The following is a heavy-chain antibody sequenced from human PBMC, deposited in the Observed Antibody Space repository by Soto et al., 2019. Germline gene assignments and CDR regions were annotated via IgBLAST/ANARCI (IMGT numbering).Heavy chain of an antibody. CDR2: ISYDGSNK. V-gene: IGHV3-30*18. CDR3: ANPKGWGWEYFDY. CDR1: GFTFSSYG. D-gene: IGHD7-27*01. J-gene: IGHJ4*02. Sequence: QVQLVESGGGVVQPGRSLRLSCAASGFTFSSYGMHWVRQAPGKGLEWVAVISYDGSNKYYADSVKGRFTISRDNSKNTLYLQMNSLRAEDTAVYYCANPKGWGWEYFDYWGQGTLVTVSS.